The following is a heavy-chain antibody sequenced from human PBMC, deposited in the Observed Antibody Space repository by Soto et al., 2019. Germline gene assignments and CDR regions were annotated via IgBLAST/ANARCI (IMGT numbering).Heavy chain of an antibody. CDR3: ARGGKQPGRYYYGMDV. CDR2: IIPIFGTA. D-gene: IGHD3-10*01. V-gene: IGHV1-69*13. CDR1: GYTFTSYD. J-gene: IGHJ6*02. Sequence: SVKVSCKASGYTFTSYDINWVRQATGQGLEWMGWIIPIFGTANYAQKFQGRVTITADESTSTAYMELSSLRSEDTAVYYCARGGKQPGRYYYGMDVWGQGTTVTVSS.